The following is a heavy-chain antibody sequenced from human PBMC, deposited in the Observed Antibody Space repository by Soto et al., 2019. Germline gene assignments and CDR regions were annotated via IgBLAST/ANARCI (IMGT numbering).Heavy chain of an antibody. J-gene: IGHJ3*02. V-gene: IGHV3-23*04. CDR1: GFTFSSYA. CDR2: ISGSGGST. CDR3: AKDGGGDSSSWFDAFDI. Sequence: EVQLVESGGGLVQPGGSLRLSCAASGFTFSSYAMSWVRQAPGKGLEWVSAISGSGGSTYYADSVKGRFTISRDNSKNTLYLQMNSLRAEDTAVYYCAKDGGGDSSSWFDAFDIWGQGTMVTVSS. D-gene: IGHD6-13*01.